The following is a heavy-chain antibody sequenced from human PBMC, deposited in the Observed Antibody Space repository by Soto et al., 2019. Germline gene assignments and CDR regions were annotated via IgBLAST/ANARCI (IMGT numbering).Heavy chain of an antibody. V-gene: IGHV5-51*01. CDR1: GYSFTSYW. D-gene: IGHD6-13*01. Sequence: PGESLKISCKGSGYSFTSYWIGWVRQMPGKGLEWMGIIYPGDSDTRYSPSFQGQVTISADKSISTAYLQWSSLKASDTAMYYCARQPPSRRIAAAGTYSYGMDVWGQGTTVTVSS. J-gene: IGHJ6*02. CDR2: IYPGDSDT. CDR3: ARQPPSRRIAAAGTYSYGMDV.